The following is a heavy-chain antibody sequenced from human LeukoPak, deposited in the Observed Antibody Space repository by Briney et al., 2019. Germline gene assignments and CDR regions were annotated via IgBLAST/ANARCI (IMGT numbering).Heavy chain of an antibody. Sequence: GGSLRLSCAASGFTFSGSAMHWVRQAPGKGLEWVANIKQDGSEKYYVDSVKGRFTISRDNANNLMFLQMNSLRAEDTAVYYCAKSARDYNFWQHLYYYYMDVWGKGTTVTVSS. J-gene: IGHJ6*03. CDR3: AKSARDYNFWQHLYYYYMDV. D-gene: IGHD3-3*01. V-gene: IGHV3-7*01. CDR2: IKQDGSEK. CDR1: GFTFSGSA.